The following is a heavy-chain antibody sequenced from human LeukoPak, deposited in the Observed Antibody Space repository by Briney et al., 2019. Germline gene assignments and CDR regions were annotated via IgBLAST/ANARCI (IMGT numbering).Heavy chain of an antibody. CDR3: ARDASYDSSGYPYYFDY. CDR2: ISTSSSYI. CDR1: GFTFSSYS. J-gene: IGHJ4*02. D-gene: IGHD3-22*01. Sequence: TGGSLRLSCAAYGFTFSSYSMNWVRQAPGKGLEWVSFISTSSSYIYCADSVKGRFTISRDNAKNSLYLQMNSLRAEDTAVYYCARDASYDSSGYPYYFDYWGQGTLVTVSS. V-gene: IGHV3-21*01.